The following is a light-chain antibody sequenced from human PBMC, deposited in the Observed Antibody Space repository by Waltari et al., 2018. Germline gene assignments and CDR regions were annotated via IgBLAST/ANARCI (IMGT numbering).Light chain of an antibody. CDR1: SSDVGGYDY. CDR2: DVS. Sequence: QSALTQPASVSGSPGQSITISCAGTSSDVGGYDYVSWYQQHPGKAPKLMIYDVSKRPSGVSNRFSGSKSGNTASLTISGLQAEDEADYYCSSHTSSSPWVFGGGTKLTVL. V-gene: IGLV2-14*01. CDR3: SSHTSSSPWV. J-gene: IGLJ3*02.